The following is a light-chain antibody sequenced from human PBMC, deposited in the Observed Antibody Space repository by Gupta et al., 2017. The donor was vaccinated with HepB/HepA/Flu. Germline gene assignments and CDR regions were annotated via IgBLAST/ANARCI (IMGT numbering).Light chain of an antibody. CDR2: GAS. V-gene: IGKV1-33*01. Sequence: DIQMTQSPSSLSASVGDRVTITCQASQDISNSLKWYQQKAGKAPKLLIYGASNLEMGVPSRFSGSGSGTDFTFTISSLQPEDIATYDCQQYDNLPLETTFGQGTRLDLK. J-gene: IGKJ5*01. CDR1: QDISNS. CDR3: QQYDNLPLETT.